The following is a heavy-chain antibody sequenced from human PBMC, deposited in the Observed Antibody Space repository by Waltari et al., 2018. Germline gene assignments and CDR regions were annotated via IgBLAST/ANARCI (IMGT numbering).Heavy chain of an antibody. D-gene: IGHD3-22*01. CDR3: AREPSPDSSGYFYYYMDV. V-gene: IGHV3-74*01. Sequence: EVQLVESGGGLVQPGGSRRLSCAASGFAFSRYWMHWVRQAPGKGLVWVSRINSDGSGTIYADSVKGRFTISRDNAKNTLYLQLNSLRVEDTAVYYCAREPSPDSSGYFYYYMDVWGKGTTVTVSS. CDR2: INSDGSGT. CDR1: GFAFSRYW. J-gene: IGHJ6*03.